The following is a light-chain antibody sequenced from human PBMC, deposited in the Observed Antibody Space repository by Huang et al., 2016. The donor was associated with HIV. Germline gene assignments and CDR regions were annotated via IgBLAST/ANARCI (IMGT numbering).Light chain of an antibody. CDR1: QGIGTW. V-gene: IGKV1-12*01. Sequence: DIQMTQSPSSVSASVGDRVTITCRASQGIGTWLAWYQQKPGKAPNLLIYAASSLQSGVPLRFSGRGSGTDFTLSISSLQPEGFATYYCQQANSFPVFGQGTKVEIK. CDR3: QQANSFPV. J-gene: IGKJ1*01. CDR2: AAS.